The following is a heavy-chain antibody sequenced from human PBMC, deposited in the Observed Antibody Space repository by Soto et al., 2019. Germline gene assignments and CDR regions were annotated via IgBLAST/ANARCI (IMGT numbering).Heavy chain of an antibody. Sequence: QVQLVESGGGVVQPGRSLRLSCAASGFTFSSYGMHWVRQAPGKGLEWVAVISYDGSNKYYADSVKGRFTISRDNSKNTLYLQMYSLRAEDTAVYYCAKDWTAAGTNDYWGQGTLVTVSS. D-gene: IGHD6-13*01. CDR2: ISYDGSNK. CDR3: AKDWTAAGTNDY. CDR1: GFTFSSYG. V-gene: IGHV3-30*18. J-gene: IGHJ4*02.